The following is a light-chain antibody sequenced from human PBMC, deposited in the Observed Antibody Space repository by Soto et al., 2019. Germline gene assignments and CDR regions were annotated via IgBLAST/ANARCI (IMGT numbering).Light chain of an antibody. J-gene: IGKJ1*01. CDR2: DVS. CDR3: QERANLPWT. CDR1: QSVSSY. Sequence: EIVLTQSPATLPLSPGEGATLSCRASQSVSSYLVWYQQKPGQAPRLLIYDVSNRATGVPARFSGSGSGTDFSLTVTSLEPDYFAVYYCQERANLPWTFGQGTKVDIK. V-gene: IGKV3-11*01.